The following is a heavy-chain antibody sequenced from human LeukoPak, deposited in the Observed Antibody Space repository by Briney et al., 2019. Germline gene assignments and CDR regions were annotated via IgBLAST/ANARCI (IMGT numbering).Heavy chain of an antibody. CDR3: ARARGVTYYYDSSGYDY. J-gene: IGHJ4*02. CDR1: GYTFTGYY. Sequence: ASVKVSCKASGYTFTGYYMHWVRQAPGQGLEWVGWINPNSGGTNYAQKFQGRVTMTRDTSISTAYMELSRLRSDDTAVYYCARARGVTYYYDSSGYDYWGQGTLVTVSS. CDR2: INPNSGGT. D-gene: IGHD3-22*01. V-gene: IGHV1-2*02.